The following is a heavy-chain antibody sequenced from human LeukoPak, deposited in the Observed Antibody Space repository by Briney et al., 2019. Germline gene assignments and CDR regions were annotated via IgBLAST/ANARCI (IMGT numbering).Heavy chain of an antibody. Sequence: GGSLRLSCAASGFTFSSYAMSWVRQAPGKGLEWVSAISGSGGSTYYADSVKGRSTISRDNSKNTPYLQMNSLRAEDTAVYYCAKSPYYYYDSSGYSFDYWGQGTLVTVSS. J-gene: IGHJ4*02. CDR3: AKSPYYYYDSSGYSFDY. CDR1: GFTFSSYA. V-gene: IGHV3-23*01. CDR2: ISGSGGST. D-gene: IGHD3-22*01.